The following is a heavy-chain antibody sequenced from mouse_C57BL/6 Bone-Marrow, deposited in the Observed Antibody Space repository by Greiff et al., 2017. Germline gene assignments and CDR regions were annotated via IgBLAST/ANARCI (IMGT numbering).Heavy chain of an antibody. J-gene: IGHJ4*01. V-gene: IGHV1-81*01. CDR3: AKNRVYAMDY. CDR1: GYTFTSYG. Sequence: QVQLQQSGAELARPGASVKLSCKASGYTFTSYGISWVKQRTGQGLEWIGEIYPRSGTTYYNEKFKGKATLTADKSSSTAYMELRSLTSEDSAVYVSAKNRVYAMDYWGQGTSVTVSS. CDR2: IYPRSGTT.